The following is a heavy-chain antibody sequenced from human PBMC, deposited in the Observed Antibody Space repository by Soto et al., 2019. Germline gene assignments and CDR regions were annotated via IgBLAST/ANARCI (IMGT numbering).Heavy chain of an antibody. CDR3: ARVGTGGDFWSGYYTGWFDP. V-gene: IGHV3-7*03. Sequence: EVQLVESGGGLVQPGGSLRLSCAASGFTFSSYWMSWVRQAPGKGLEWVANIKQDGSEKYYVDSVKGRFTISRDNAKHSLYLQMNSLRAEDTAVYYCARVGTGGDFWSGYYTGWFDPWGQGTLVTVSS. CDR2: IKQDGSEK. D-gene: IGHD3-3*01. CDR1: GFTFSSYW. J-gene: IGHJ5*02.